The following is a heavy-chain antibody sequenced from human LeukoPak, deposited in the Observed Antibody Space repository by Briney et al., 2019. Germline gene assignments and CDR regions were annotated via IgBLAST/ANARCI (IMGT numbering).Heavy chain of an antibody. J-gene: IGHJ3*02. CDR2: ISSSGTTI. CDR1: GFTFSTYE. D-gene: IGHD2-21*01. CDR3: AREGRRDCAFDI. V-gene: IGHV3-48*03. Sequence: PGGSLRLSCAASGFTFSTYEMNWVRQAPGKGLEWVSKISSSGTTINYADSVKGRFTISRDNAKNSLYLQMNSLRAEDTAVYYCAREGRRDCAFDIWGQGTMVTVSS.